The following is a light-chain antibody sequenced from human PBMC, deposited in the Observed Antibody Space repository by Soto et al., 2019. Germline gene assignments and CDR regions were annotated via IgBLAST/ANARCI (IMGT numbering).Light chain of an antibody. Sequence: EIVLTQSPATLSLSPGERATLSCRASQSVSSYVAWYQSKPGQAPRLLMYDASNSVIGIPARFSGSGSGTYFSFNSCSLEPEYYGFYDCQQRSNWPYTFGGGSTVEI. CDR3: QQRSNWPYT. J-gene: IGKJ4*01. CDR2: DAS. CDR1: QSVSSY. V-gene: IGKV3-11*01.